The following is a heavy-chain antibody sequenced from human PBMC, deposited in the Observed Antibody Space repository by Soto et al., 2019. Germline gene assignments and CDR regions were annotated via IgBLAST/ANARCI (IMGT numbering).Heavy chain of an antibody. V-gene: IGHV4-4*02. J-gene: IGHJ4*02. CDR2: IYRTGST. CDR1: GGSFTSNNW. Sequence: PSETLSLTCAVSGGSFTSNNWWTWVRQPPGQGLECIGEIYRTGSTNYNPSLKSRVTISLDKSENQFSLKVTSLTAADTAVYYCETREPGPSVDYWGQGTLVTVSS. D-gene: IGHD1-1*01. CDR3: ETREPGPSVDY.